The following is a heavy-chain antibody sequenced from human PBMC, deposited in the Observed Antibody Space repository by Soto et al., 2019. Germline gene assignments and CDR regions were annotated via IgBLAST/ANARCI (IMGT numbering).Heavy chain of an antibody. CDR3: VKWDGFGEY. CDR1: GFTFSSNS. V-gene: IGHV3-23*01. J-gene: IGHJ4*02. D-gene: IGHD3-10*01. CDR2: ISSGGDNT. Sequence: EVQLLESGGDLVQPGGSLRLSCAASGFTFSSNSMTWVRQAPGKGLEWVAGISSGGDNTWHADFVKGRFTISRDNSKNTMYLQMNSLRVDDTAVYYCVKWDGFGEYWGQGSLVTVSS.